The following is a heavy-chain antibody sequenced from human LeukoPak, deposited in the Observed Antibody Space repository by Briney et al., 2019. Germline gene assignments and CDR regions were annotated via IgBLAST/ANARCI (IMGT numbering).Heavy chain of an antibody. J-gene: IGHJ4*02. Sequence: GGSLRLSCAASGFTFSSYSMNWVRQAPGKGLEWVSSISSSSSYIYYADSVKGRFTISRDNAKNSLYLQMNSLRAEDTAVYYCARDWDEYGGNSGYGYWGQGTLVTVSS. CDR1: GFTFSSYS. D-gene: IGHD4-23*01. CDR2: ISSSSSYI. CDR3: ARDWDEYGGNSGYGY. V-gene: IGHV3-21*01.